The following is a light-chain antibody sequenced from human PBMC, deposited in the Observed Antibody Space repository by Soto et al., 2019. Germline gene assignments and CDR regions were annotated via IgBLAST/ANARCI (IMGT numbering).Light chain of an antibody. J-gene: IGKJ5*01. Sequence: EIVLTQSPGTLSLSPGERATLSCRASQSVSRTYLAWYQQKPVQAPRLLIYATSSRATGIPDRFSGSGSGTDFTLTISRLEPEDFAVYYCQQYGSSPTFGQGTRLEIK. CDR2: ATS. CDR3: QQYGSSPT. V-gene: IGKV3-20*01. CDR1: QSVSRTY.